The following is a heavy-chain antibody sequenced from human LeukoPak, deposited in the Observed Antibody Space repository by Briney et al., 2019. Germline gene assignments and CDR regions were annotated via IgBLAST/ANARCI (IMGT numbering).Heavy chain of an antibody. Sequence: SETLSLTCTVSGGSISSYYWSWIRQPPGKGLEWIGYIYYSGSTNYNPSLKSRVTISVDTSKNQFSLKLSSVTAADTAVYYCARAETYYDSSGARASAMWSFDPWGQGTLVTVSS. CDR2: IYYSGST. J-gene: IGHJ5*02. CDR1: GGSISSYY. D-gene: IGHD3-22*01. CDR3: ARAETYYDSSGARASAMWSFDP. V-gene: IGHV4-59*01.